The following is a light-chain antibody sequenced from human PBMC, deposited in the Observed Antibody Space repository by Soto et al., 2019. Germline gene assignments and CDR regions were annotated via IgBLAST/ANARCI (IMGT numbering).Light chain of an antibody. CDR3: QQRSNWIT. V-gene: IGKV3-11*01. Sequence: EIVLTQSPTTLSLSPGERATLSCRASQNVNNWLAWYQQKPGQAPRLVIYDESRRATGIPARFSGSGSGTDFTLTISSLEPEDFAVYYCQQRSNWITFGQGTRLEIK. J-gene: IGKJ5*01. CDR1: QNVNNW. CDR2: DES.